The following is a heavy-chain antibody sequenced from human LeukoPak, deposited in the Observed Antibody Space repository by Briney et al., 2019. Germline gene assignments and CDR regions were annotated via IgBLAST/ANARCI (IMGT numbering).Heavy chain of an antibody. CDR2: IYYSGST. V-gene: IGHV4-59*01. CDR3: ARSPSYSSSWSIFDY. D-gene: IGHD6-13*01. J-gene: IGHJ4*02. CDR1: GGSISSYY. Sequence: SETLSLTCTVSGGSISSYYWSWIRQPPGKGLEWIGYIYYSGSTNYNPSLKSRVTISVDTSKNQFSLELSSVTAADTAVYYCARSPSYSSSWSIFDYWGQGTLVTVSS.